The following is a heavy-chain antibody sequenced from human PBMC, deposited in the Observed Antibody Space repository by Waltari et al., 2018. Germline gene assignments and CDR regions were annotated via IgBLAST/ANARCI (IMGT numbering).Heavy chain of an antibody. D-gene: IGHD2-21*02. CDR3: ASDLCGGDCLGGMDV. V-gene: IGHV3-33*01. Sequence: QVQLVESGGGVVQPGRSLRLSCAASGFTFSSYGMHWVRQAPGKGLEWVAVIWYDGSNKYDADAVKGRFTISRDNSKNTLYLQMNSLRAEDTAVYYCASDLCGGDCLGGMDVWGQGTTVTVSS. J-gene: IGHJ6*02. CDR2: IWYDGSNK. CDR1: GFTFSSYG.